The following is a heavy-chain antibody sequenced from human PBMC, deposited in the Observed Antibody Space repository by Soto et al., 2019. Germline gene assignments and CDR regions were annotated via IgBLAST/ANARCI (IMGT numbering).Heavy chain of an antibody. CDR3: AKEYCGADCAHDF. J-gene: IGHJ4*02. Sequence: LRLSCAASGFSFSSYAMSWVRQAPGKGLEWVSSISDGGGSTNYADSVRGRFTIARDRSKNTLYLHMISLRAEDTAVYYCAKEYCGADCAHDFWGQGALVTVSS. V-gene: IGHV3-23*01. CDR2: ISDGGGST. D-gene: IGHD2-21*02. CDR1: GFSFSSYA.